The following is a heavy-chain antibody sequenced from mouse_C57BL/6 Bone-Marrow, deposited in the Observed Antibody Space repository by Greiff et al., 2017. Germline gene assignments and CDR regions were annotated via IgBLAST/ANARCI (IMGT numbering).Heavy chain of an antibody. D-gene: IGHD2-4*01. CDR2: IYPRDGST. CDR1: GYTFTSYD. Sequence: QVQLQQSGPELVKPGASVKLSCKASGYTFTSYDINWVKQRPGQGLEWIGWIYPRDGSTKYNEKFKGKAPLTVATSSSTAYMELHSLTSEDSAVYFCARDFYYDYDDYAMDYWGQGNSVTVSS. J-gene: IGHJ4*01. CDR3: ARDFYYDYDDYAMDY. V-gene: IGHV1-85*01.